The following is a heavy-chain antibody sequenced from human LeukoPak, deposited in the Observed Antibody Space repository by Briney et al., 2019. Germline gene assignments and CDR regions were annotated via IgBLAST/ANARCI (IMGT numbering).Heavy chain of an antibody. CDR3: ASAIVEVPAADHAFDI. J-gene: IGHJ3*02. V-gene: IGHV5-51*01. Sequence: GESLKISCKGSGFSFTSYWIAWVRQMPGKGLECMGIIYPTDSETRYSPPFQDQVTISADKSISTAYLQWNSLKASDTALYYCASAIVEVPAADHAFDIWGQGTMVIVSS. CDR2: IYPTDSET. CDR1: GFSFTSYW. D-gene: IGHD2-2*01.